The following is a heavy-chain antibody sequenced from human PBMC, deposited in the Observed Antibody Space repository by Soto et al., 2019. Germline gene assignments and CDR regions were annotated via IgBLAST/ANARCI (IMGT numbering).Heavy chain of an antibody. CDR3: ARSNVYTARGFDP. V-gene: IGHV4-34*01. J-gene: IGHJ5*02. Sequence: SQTLSLTCAVYGGSFSGYYWSWIRQPPGKGLEGIGEINHSGSTNYNPSLKSRVTISVDTSKNQFSLKLSSVTAADTAVYYCARSNVYTARGFDPWGQGTLVTVSS. CDR1: GGSFSGYY. D-gene: IGHD5-18*01. CDR2: INHSGST.